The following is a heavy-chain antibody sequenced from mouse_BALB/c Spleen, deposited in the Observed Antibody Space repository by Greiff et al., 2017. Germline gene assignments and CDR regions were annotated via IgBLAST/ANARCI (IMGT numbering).Heavy chain of an antibody. D-gene: IGHD4-1*01. CDR1: GYKFTDYN. J-gene: IGHJ3*01. V-gene: IGHV1-18*01. Sequence: EVQLQQFGAELVKPGASVKISCKASGYKFTDYNMDWVKQSHGKSLEWIGDINPNYDSTSYNQKFKGKATLTVDKSSSTAYMELRSLTSEDTAVYYCTGGDGTRAWFACGDRGTLVTVSA. CDR2: INPNYDST. CDR3: TGGDGTRAWFAC.